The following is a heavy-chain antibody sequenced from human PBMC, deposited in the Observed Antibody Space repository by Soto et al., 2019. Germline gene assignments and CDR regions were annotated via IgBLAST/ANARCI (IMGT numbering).Heavy chain of an antibody. CDR1: GFTFSSYS. V-gene: IGHV3-21*01. J-gene: IGHJ4*02. Sequence: GGSLRLSCAASGFTFSSYSMNWVRQAPGKGLEWVSSISSSSSYIYYADSVKGRFTISRDNAKNSLYLQMNSLGAEDTAVYYCAGDRFYPMTTVTTETDYWGQGTLVTVSS. CDR3: AGDRFYPMTTVTTETDY. D-gene: IGHD4-17*01. CDR2: ISSSSSYI.